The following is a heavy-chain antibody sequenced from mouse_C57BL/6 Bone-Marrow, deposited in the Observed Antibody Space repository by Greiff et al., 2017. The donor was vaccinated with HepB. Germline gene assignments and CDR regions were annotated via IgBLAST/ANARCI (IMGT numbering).Heavy chain of an antibody. CDR1: GYSFTDYN. J-gene: IGHJ1*03. V-gene: IGHV1-39*01. CDR3: AREDYGSSPWDFDV. CDR2: INPNYGTT. Sequence: EVKLVESGPELVKPGASVKISCKASGYSFTDYNMNWVKQSNGKSLEWIGVINPNYGTTSYNQKFKGKATLTVDQSSSTAYMQLNSLTSEDSAGYYCAREDYGSSPWDFDVWGTGTTVTVSS. D-gene: IGHD1-1*01.